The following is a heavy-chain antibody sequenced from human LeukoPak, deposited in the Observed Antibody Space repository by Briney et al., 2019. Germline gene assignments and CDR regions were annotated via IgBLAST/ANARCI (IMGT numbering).Heavy chain of an antibody. Sequence: SETLSLTCTVSGGSISSYYWSWVRQPPGKGLEWIGYIYYSGSTNYNPSLKSRVTISVDTSKNQFSLKLSSVTAADMAVYYCARETTYYVSSGYYRVAWFDPWGQGTLVTVSS. V-gene: IGHV4-59*01. J-gene: IGHJ5*02. CDR1: GGSISSYY. CDR3: ARETTYYVSSGYYRVAWFDP. CDR2: IYYSGST. D-gene: IGHD3-22*01.